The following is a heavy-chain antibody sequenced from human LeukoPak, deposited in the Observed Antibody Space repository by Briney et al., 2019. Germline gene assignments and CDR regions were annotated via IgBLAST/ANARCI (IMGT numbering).Heavy chain of an antibody. D-gene: IGHD2-15*01. CDR1: GYTLTELS. V-gene: IGHV1-24*01. J-gene: IGHJ4*02. Sequence: GASVKVSCKVSGYTLTELSMHWVRQAPGKGLEWMGGFDPEDGETIYAQKFQGRVTMTEDTSTDTAYMELSSLRSEDTAVYYCATLSRGAAAATYYFDCWGQGTLATVSS. CDR2: FDPEDGET. CDR3: ATLSRGAAAATYYFDC.